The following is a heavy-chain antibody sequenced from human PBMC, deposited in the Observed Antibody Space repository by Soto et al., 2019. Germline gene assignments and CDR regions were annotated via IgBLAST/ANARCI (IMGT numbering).Heavy chain of an antibody. Sequence: GGSLRLSCAASGFTFGDYYMSWIRQAPGQGLDWVSYIGDSGGARYYADSVKGRFTISWDNAKNSLYLEMNSVRLEDTSVYYCAREGASGSHLLGGIDYWGQGILVTVSS. D-gene: IGHD3-10*01. J-gene: IGHJ4*02. CDR3: AREGASGSHLLGGIDY. V-gene: IGHV3-11*01. CDR1: GFTFGDYY. CDR2: IGDSGGAR.